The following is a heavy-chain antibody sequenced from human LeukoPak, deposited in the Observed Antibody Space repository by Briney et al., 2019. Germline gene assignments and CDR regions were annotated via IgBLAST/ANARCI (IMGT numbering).Heavy chain of an antibody. CDR3: ARHGLYYEILTGYPRGAFDI. CDR2: IYYSGST. V-gene: IGHV4-59*08. CDR1: GGSISSYY. D-gene: IGHD3-9*01. Sequence: KPSETLSLTCTVSGGSISSYYWSWIRQPPGKGLEWIGYIYYSGSTNYNPSLKGRVTISVDTSKNQFSLKLSSVTAADTAVYYCARHGLYYEILTGYPRGAFDIWGQGTMVTVSS. J-gene: IGHJ3*02.